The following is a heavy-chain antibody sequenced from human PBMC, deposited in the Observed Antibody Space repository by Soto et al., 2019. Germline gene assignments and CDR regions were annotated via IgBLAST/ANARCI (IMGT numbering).Heavy chain of an antibody. J-gene: IGHJ4*02. D-gene: IGHD6-19*01. V-gene: IGHV3-7*01. CDR1: GFTFTTYW. CDR2: INQDGSEQ. CDR3: VRSSDGWYKGYQF. Sequence: EVQLVESGGGLVQPGGSLRLSCAVSGFTFTTYWMSWVRQAPGKGLEWVANINQDGSEQYYVDSVKGRFTISRDNDKNSLYLQMNSLGADDTAVYYCVRSSDGWYKGYQFWGQGTLVTVSS.